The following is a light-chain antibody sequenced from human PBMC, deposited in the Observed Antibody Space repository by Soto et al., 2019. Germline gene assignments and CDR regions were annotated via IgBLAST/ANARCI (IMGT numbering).Light chain of an antibody. Sequence: QAVVTQEPSLTVSQGGTVTLTCASSTGAFTSDYCPNWFQQKPGQPPKLLIYDTAKRHSWTPARFSGSLLGGKPALTLSNAQPEDEADYYCLLNFGNPQSHVFGTGTKVTVL. CDR2: DTA. J-gene: IGLJ1*01. CDR3: LLNFGNPQSHV. CDR1: TGAFTSDYC. V-gene: IGLV7-43*01.